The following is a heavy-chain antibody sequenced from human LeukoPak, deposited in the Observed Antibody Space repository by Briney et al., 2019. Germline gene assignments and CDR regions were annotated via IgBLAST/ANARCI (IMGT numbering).Heavy chain of an antibody. CDR3: ALGYHDVWER. J-gene: IGHJ4*02. CDR2: INHSGNT. Sequence: SETLSLTCAVSSGSISSTTWWSWVRPPPGKGLEWIGEINHSGNTYYNPSLTGRATISVDRSDNQFSLKVNSVTAADTAVYYCALGYHDVWERWGQGTLVTVSS. V-gene: IGHV4-4*02. CDR1: SGSISSTTW. D-gene: IGHD1-26*01.